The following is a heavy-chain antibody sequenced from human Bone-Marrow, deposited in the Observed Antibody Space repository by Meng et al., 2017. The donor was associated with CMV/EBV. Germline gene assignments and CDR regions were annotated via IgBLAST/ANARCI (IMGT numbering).Heavy chain of an antibody. CDR2: INPTGDSP. J-gene: IGHJ4*02. CDR1: GYTFTNTY. Sequence: ASAKGSCKASGYTFTNTYFHWVRQAPGQGLEWMARINPTGDSPTCAQKFQGRVTMTRDTSTTTVYLDLTSLTSEDTAVYYCARDSPGEDKWDSGQGTLVSVSS. CDR3: ARDSPGEDKWD. V-gene: IGHV1-46*01. D-gene: IGHD1-26*01.